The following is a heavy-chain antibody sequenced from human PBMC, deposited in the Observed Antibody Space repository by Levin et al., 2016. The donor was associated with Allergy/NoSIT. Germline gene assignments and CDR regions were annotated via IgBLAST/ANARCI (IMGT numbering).Heavy chain of an antibody. CDR3: AKNPRIDFWSAYYFDY. CDR2: IDDSGGST. V-gene: IGHV3-23*01. Sequence: WIRQPPGKGLKWVSAIDDSGGSTYYADSVKGRFTISRDNSKNTLYLQMNSLRAEDTAVYYCAKNPRIDFWSAYYFDYWGQGTLVTVSS. J-gene: IGHJ4*02. D-gene: IGHD3-3*01.